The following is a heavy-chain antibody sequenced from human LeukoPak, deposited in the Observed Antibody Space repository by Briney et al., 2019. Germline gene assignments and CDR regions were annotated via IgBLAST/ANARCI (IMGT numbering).Heavy chain of an antibody. CDR1: GFLFSTYT. D-gene: IGHD1-26*01. V-gene: IGHV3-23*01. CDR3: AKDKVPDGKWDIDY. CDR2: LAAASGTR. Sequence: GGSQRPSCAASGFLFSTYTVNWVRQAPGQGLEWVAALAAASGTRYYANSVKGRFTISRDNSKNTVFLQMNSLRVEDTAVYYCAKDKVPDGKWDIDYWGQGTLVTVSS. J-gene: IGHJ4*02.